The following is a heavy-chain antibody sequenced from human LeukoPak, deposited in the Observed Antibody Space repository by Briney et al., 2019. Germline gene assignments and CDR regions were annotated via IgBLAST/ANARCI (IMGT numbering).Heavy chain of an antibody. D-gene: IGHD2-21*01. CDR2: ISSSSSYI. V-gene: IGHV3-21*01. CDR1: GFTFSSYS. J-gene: IGHJ5*02. CDR3: AKDPYRVIVATGNYLDP. Sequence: GGSLRLSCAASGFTFSSYSMNWVRQAPGKGLEWVSSISSSSSYIYYADSVKGRFTISRDNAKNSLYLQMNSLRAEDTAVYYCAKDPYRVIVATGNYLDPWGQGTLVTVSS.